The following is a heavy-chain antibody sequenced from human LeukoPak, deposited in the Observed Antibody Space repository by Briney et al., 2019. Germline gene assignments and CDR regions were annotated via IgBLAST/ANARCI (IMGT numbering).Heavy chain of an antibody. Sequence: SETLSLTCTVSGGSISSGDYYWSWIRQPPGTGLEWIGYIYYSESTYYNPSLKSRVTISVDTSKNQFSLKLSSVTAADTAVYYCASLTYDSSGYYQHNWGQGTLVTVSS. D-gene: IGHD3-22*01. CDR3: ASLTYDSSGYYQHN. CDR2: IYYSEST. V-gene: IGHV4-30-4*01. J-gene: IGHJ4*02. CDR1: GGSISSGDYY.